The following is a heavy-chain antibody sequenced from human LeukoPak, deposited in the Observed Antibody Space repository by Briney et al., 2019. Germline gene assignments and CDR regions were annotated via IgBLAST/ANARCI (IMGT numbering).Heavy chain of an antibody. V-gene: IGHV3-21*01. CDR1: GFTFSRYS. D-gene: IGHD1-26*01. CDR3: ASTSWELPDY. CDR2: ISSDSNYI. J-gene: IGHJ4*02. Sequence: GGSLRLSCAASGFTFSRYSMNWVRQAPGKGLEWVSCISSDSNYIYYADSVKGRFTISRDNAKNSLYLQMNSLRAEDTAVYYCASTSWELPDYWGQGTLVTVSS.